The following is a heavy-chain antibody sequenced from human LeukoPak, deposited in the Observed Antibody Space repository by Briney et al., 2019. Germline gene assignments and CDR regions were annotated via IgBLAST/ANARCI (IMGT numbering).Heavy chain of an antibody. V-gene: IGHV1-18*01. CDR2: ISPYNGNT. J-gene: IGHJ4*02. D-gene: IGHD3-10*01. CDR1: GGTFSSYA. CDR3: ARAWGEYYYGSGSYYFDY. Sequence: GASVKVSCKASGGTFSSYAINWVRQAPGQGLEWMGWISPYNGNTNYAQKLQGRVTMTTDTSTSTAYMELRSLRSDDTAVYYCARAWGEYYYGSGSYYFDYWGQGTLVTVSS.